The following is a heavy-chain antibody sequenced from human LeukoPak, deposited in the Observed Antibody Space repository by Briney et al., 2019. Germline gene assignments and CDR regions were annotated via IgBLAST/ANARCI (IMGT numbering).Heavy chain of an antibody. CDR2: ISYDGSNK. V-gene: IGHV3-30*18. D-gene: IGHD3-10*01. CDR1: GFTFSSYG. CDR3: ANSDGPY. Sequence: GGSLGLSCAASGFTFSSYGMHWVRQAPGKGLEWVAVISYDGSNKYYADSVKGRFTISRDNSKNTLYLQMNSLRAEDTAVYYCANSDGPYWGQGTLVTVSS. J-gene: IGHJ4*02.